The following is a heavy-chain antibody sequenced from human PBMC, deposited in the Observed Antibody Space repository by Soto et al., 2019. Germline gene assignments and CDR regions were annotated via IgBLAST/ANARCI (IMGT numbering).Heavy chain of an antibody. Sequence: GASVKVSCKASGGTFSSYAISWVRQAPGQGLEWMGGIIPIFGTANYAQKFQGRVTITADESTSTAYMELSSLRSEDTAVYYCARGPYSSSWTNYYYYYGMDVWGQGTTVTVSS. V-gene: IGHV1-69*13. CDR1: GGTFSSYA. J-gene: IGHJ6*02. CDR2: IIPIFGTA. D-gene: IGHD6-13*01. CDR3: ARGPYSSSWTNYYYYYGMDV.